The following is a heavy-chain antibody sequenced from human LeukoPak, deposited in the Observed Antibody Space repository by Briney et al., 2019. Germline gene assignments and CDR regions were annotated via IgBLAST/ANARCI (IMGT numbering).Heavy chain of an antibody. CDR1: GFTFSSYS. V-gene: IGHV3-23*01. CDR2: ISDTGGLT. J-gene: IGHJ6*04. CDR3: AKGGIISGYSIVV. D-gene: IGHD1-26*01. Sequence: PGGSLRLSCAASGFTFSSYSMNWVRQAPGKGLEWVSAISDTGGLTYCAPSMKGRFTISRDNSRNTLFLQMNSLRAEDTAVYYCAKGGIISGYSIVVWGKGTTVTVSS.